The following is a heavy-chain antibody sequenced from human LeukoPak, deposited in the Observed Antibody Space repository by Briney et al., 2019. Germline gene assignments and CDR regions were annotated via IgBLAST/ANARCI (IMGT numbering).Heavy chain of an antibody. V-gene: IGHV3-23*01. Sequence: PGGSLRLSCAASGFTFSNYAMSWVRQAPGKGLEWVSAVSDRDTSTYYTDSVKGRFTISRDNSKNTLYLQMNSLSAEDTAIYYCAKWGDYDVLTGYYDSDYWGQGTLVTVSS. CDR3: AKWGDYDVLTGYYDSDY. J-gene: IGHJ4*02. CDR2: VSDRDTST. CDR1: GFTFSNYA. D-gene: IGHD3-9*01.